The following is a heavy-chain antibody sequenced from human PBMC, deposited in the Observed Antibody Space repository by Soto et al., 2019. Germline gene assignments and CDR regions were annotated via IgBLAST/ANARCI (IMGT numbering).Heavy chain of an antibody. CDR3: AAEKWELSRGYYFDY. V-gene: IGHV1-58*01. J-gene: IGHJ4*02. Sequence: SVKVSCKASGFTFTSSAVQWVRQARGQRLEWIGWIVVGSGNTNYAQKFQERVTITRDMSTSTAYMELSSLRSEDAAVYYCAAEKWELSRGYYFDYWGQGTLVTVSS. CDR1: GFTFTSSA. CDR2: IVVGSGNT. D-gene: IGHD1-26*01.